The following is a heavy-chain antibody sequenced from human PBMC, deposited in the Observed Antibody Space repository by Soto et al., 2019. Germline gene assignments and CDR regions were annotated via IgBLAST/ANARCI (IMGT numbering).Heavy chain of an antibody. CDR3: ARDRAPYCSSTSGYRALYGMDV. J-gene: IGHJ6*02. CDR2: IYYSGRN. D-gene: IGHD2-2*02. V-gene: IGHV4-59*01. Sequence: PSETLSPTCTASGGSISSYYWSWIRQPPGQGLEWIGYIYYSGRNNYNPSLKSRVTISVDTSKNQFSLKLSSVTAADTAVYYCARDRAPYCSSTSGYRALYGMDVWGQGTTVTVSS. CDR1: GGSISSYY.